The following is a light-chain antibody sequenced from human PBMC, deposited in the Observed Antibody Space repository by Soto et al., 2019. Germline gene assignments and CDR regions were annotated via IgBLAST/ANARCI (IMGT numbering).Light chain of an antibody. V-gene: IGLV1-40*01. J-gene: IGLJ2*01. Sequence: QSVLTQPPSVSGAPGQRVTISCTGSSSNIGAGYVVHWYQQLPGTAPKVLIYDNNNRPSGVPDRFSSSKSGTSASLAITGLQAEDEADYYCHSYDVSLSGPVFGGGTKLTVL. CDR3: HSYDVSLSGPV. CDR1: SSNIGAGYV. CDR2: DNN.